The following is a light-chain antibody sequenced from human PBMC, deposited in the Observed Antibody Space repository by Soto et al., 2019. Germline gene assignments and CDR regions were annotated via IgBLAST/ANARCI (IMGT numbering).Light chain of an antibody. CDR3: QQYNNWPRAT. CDR1: QSVNSH. CDR2: RTS. V-gene: IGKV3-15*01. J-gene: IGKJ4*01. Sequence: EIVMTQFPATLSVPPGERATLSCRASQSVNSHLAWYQQKPGQAPRLLMFRTSSRATGFPARFSGSGSGTEFNLTISSLQSEDFGVYYCQQYNNWPRATFGGGTKVDIK.